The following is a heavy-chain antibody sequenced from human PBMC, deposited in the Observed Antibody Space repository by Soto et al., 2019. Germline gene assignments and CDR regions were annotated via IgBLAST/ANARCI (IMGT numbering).Heavy chain of an antibody. CDR2: ISSSGSTI. J-gene: IGHJ6*02. Sequence: GGSLRLSCAASGFTFSSYEMNWVRQAPGKGLEWVSYISSSGSTIYYADSVKGRFTISRDNAKNSLYLQMNSLGAEDTAVYYCARDTDYYYGMDVWGQGTTVTVSS. CDR3: ARDTDYYYGMDV. V-gene: IGHV3-48*03. CDR1: GFTFSSYE.